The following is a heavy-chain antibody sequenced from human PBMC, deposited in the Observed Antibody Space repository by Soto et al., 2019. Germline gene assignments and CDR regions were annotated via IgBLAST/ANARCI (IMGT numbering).Heavy chain of an antibody. V-gene: IGHV3-30-3*01. Sequence: QVQLVESGGGVGQPGRSLRLSCAASGFTFSSYAMHWVRQAPGKGLEWVAVISYDGSNKYYADSVKGRFTISRDNSKNALYLQMNSLRAEDTAVYYCARPPVEMATIGGDYCGQGTLVTVSS. CDR2: ISYDGSNK. CDR3: ARPPVEMATIGGDY. D-gene: IGHD5-12*01. J-gene: IGHJ4*02. CDR1: GFTFSSYA.